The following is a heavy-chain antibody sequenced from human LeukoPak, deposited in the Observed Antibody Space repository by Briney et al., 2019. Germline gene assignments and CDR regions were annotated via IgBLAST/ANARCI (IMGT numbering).Heavy chain of an antibody. D-gene: IGHD6-13*01. Sequence: PGGSLRLSCAASGFTFSSYSMNWVRQAPGKGLEWVSSISSSSSYIYYADSVKGRFTISRDNAKISLYLQMNSLRAEDTAVYYCASYLEQQLVKGVDYWGQGTLVTVSS. J-gene: IGHJ4*02. V-gene: IGHV3-21*01. CDR3: ASYLEQQLVKGVDY. CDR1: GFTFSSYS. CDR2: ISSSSSYI.